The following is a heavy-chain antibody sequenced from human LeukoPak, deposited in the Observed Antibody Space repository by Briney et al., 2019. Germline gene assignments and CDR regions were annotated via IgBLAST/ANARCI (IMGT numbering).Heavy chain of an antibody. CDR1: GFTFSSYW. Sequence: GGSLRLSCAASGFTFSSYWMHWVCQGPGKGLEWVSSISSSSSYIYYADSVKGRFTISRDNAKNSLYLQMNSLRAEDTAAYYCARIEGGWYDYVWGSYRYAFDIWGQGTMVTVSS. V-gene: IGHV3-21*01. CDR3: ARIEGGWYDYVWGSYRYAFDI. J-gene: IGHJ3*02. D-gene: IGHD3-16*02. CDR2: ISSSSSYI.